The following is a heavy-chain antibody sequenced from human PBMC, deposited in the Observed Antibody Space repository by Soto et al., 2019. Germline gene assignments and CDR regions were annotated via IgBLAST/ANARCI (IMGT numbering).Heavy chain of an antibody. CDR1: GFTVSSNY. Sequence: GGSLRLSCAASGFTVSSNYMSWVRQAPGKGLEWVSVIYSGGSTYYADSVKGRFTISRDNSKNTLYLQMNSLRAEDTAVYYCARWLATGGWWFDPWGQGTLVTVSS. D-gene: IGHD6-19*01. J-gene: IGHJ5*02. CDR3: ARWLATGGWWFDP. V-gene: IGHV3-53*01. CDR2: IYSGGST.